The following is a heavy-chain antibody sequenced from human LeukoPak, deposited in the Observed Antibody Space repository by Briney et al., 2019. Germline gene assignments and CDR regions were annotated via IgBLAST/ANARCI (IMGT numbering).Heavy chain of an antibody. CDR3: TRGETGRDSSGYFGY. CDR2: INPNSGGT. V-gene: IGHV1-2*02. J-gene: IGHJ4*02. D-gene: IGHD3-22*01. Sequence: ASVKVSCKASGYTFSDDYIHWVRQAPGQGLEWMGWINPNSGGTNYAQKFQGRVTVTRDTSISTAYMELSSLRSDDTAVYYCTRGETGRDSSGYFGYWGQGTLVTVSS. CDR1: GYTFSDDY.